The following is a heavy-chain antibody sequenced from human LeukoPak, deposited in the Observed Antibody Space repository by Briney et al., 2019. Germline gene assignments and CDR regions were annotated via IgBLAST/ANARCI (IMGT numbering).Heavy chain of an antibody. CDR2: INPNSGGT. J-gene: IGHJ4*02. V-gene: IGHV1-2*02. CDR3: ARLSVVVPAAITGGDY. Sequence: ASVKVSCKASGYTFTRYYMHWVRQAPGQGLEWMGWINPNSGGTNYAQKFQGRVTMTRDTSISTAYMELSRLRSDDTAVYYCARLSVVVPAAITGGDYWGQGTLVTVSS. CDR1: GYTFTRYY. D-gene: IGHD2-2*02.